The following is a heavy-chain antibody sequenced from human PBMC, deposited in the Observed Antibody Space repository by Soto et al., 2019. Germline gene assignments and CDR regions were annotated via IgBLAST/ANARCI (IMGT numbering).Heavy chain of an antibody. D-gene: IGHD2-21*01. Sequence: LSETLSLTCSVSGSSIITSYYWGWIRQPPGKGLEWIGSAYYSGSTYYNPSLKSRVTIFVDTSKSQFSLMLGSVTAADTAVYYCARHDWARFYGMDVWGQGTTVPVSS. CDR3: ARHDWARFYGMDV. V-gene: IGHV4-39*01. J-gene: IGHJ6*02. CDR1: GSSIITSYY. CDR2: AYYSGST.